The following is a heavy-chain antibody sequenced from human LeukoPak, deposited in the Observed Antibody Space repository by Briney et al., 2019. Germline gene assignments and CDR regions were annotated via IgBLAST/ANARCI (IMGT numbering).Heavy chain of an antibody. CDR1: GGSFSGYY. CDR3: ASVPRGVPNYYDSSGYYALDDY. V-gene: IGHV3-7*01. CDR2: IKQDGSEK. Sequence: PSETLSLTCAVYGGSFSGYYWSWVRQAPGKGLEWVANIKQDGSEKYYVDSVKGRFTISRDNAKNSLYLQMNSLRAEDTAVYYCASVPRGVPNYYDSSGYYALDDYWGQGTLVTVSS. D-gene: IGHD3-22*01. J-gene: IGHJ4*02.